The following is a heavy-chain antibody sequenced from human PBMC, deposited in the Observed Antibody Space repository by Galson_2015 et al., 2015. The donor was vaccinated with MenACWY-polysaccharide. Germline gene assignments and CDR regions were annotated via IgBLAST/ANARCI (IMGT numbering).Heavy chain of an antibody. V-gene: IGHV3-23*01. J-gene: IGHJ2*01. D-gene: IGHD3-10*01. CDR2: ISGGGGAI. CDR1: GFTFSSYA. Sequence: SLRLSCAASGFTFSSYAMRWVRQAPGKGLEWVSGISGGGGAIFYADSVKGRFTISRDNSKNTLYLQMNSLRAEDMVIYYCAKGAVLAALSERCFDLWGRGTLVTVSS. CDR3: AKGAVLAALSERCFDL.